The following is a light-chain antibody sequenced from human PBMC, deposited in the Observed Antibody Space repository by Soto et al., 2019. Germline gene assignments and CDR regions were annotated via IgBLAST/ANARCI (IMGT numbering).Light chain of an antibody. Sequence: EIVLTQSPATLSLSPGERAIFSCRASQSVSRYLAWYQQKPGQAPRLLIYDASNRATGIPARFSGSGSGTDFTLTISSLETEDFAVYYCQQGNNWPSYTFGQGTKLEIK. J-gene: IGKJ2*01. CDR2: DAS. CDR1: QSVSRY. CDR3: QQGNNWPSYT. V-gene: IGKV3-11*01.